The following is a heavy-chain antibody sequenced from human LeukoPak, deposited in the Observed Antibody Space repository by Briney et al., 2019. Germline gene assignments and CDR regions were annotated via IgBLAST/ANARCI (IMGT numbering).Heavy chain of an antibody. V-gene: IGHV3-74*01. Sequence: GGSLRLSCAASGFTFSSYWMHWLRQAPGKGLVWVSYIDTYGSDTNYADSVKGRFTISRDNAKNTLYLQMNSLRAEDTAVYYCVRGGSGNFFWGQGTQVTVSS. CDR1: GFTFSSYW. D-gene: IGHD3-22*01. CDR3: VRGGSGNFF. CDR2: IDTYGSDT. J-gene: IGHJ4*02.